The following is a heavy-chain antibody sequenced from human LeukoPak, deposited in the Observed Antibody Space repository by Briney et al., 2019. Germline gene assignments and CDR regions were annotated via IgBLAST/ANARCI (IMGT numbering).Heavy chain of an antibody. CDR1: GGSISSSNW. CDR2: IYHSGST. CDR3: ARKGGGQLVNTRRWFDP. Sequence: PSEILSLTCAVSGGSISSSNWWSWVRQPPGKGLEWIGEIYHSGSTNYNPSLKSRVTISLDTSKNQFSLKLSSVTAADTAVYYCARKGGGQLVNTRRWFDPWGQGTLVTVSS. D-gene: IGHD6-6*01. J-gene: IGHJ5*02. V-gene: IGHV4-4*02.